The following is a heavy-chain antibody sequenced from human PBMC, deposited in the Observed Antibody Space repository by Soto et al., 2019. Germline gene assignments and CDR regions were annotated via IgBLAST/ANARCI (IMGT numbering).Heavy chain of an antibody. D-gene: IGHD3-22*01. CDR2: ISGSGGST. V-gene: IGHV3-23*01. J-gene: IGHJ4*02. Sequence: GGSPRLSCAASGFTFSSYAMSWVRQAPGKGLEWVSAISGSGGSTYYADSVKGRFTISRDNSKNTLYLQMNSLRAEDTAVYYCAKDLATYYYDSSGYYYGDYWGQGTLVTVSS. CDR3: AKDLATYYYDSSGYYYGDY. CDR1: GFTFSSYA.